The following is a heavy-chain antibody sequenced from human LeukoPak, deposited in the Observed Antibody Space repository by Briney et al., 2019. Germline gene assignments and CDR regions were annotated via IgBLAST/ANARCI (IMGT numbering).Heavy chain of an antibody. V-gene: IGHV4-59*01. Sequence: SETLSLTCTVSGGSISSYYWSWIRQPPGKGLEWIGYIYYSGSTNYNPSLKSRVTISVDTSKNQFSLTLSSVTAADTAVYYCARDRGSGSFSYYYYYGMDVWGQGTTVTVSS. D-gene: IGHD3-10*01. J-gene: IGHJ6*02. CDR3: ARDRGSGSFSYYYYYGMDV. CDR1: GGSISSYY. CDR2: IYYSGST.